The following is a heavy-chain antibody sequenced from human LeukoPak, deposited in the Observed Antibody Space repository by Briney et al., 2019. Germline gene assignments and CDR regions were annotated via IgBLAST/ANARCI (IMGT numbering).Heavy chain of an antibody. CDR2: IYPGDSDT. J-gene: IGHJ4*02. D-gene: IGHD4-17*01. CDR1: GYSFTSYW. V-gene: IGHV5-51*01. CDR3: ARHTRRNYGDYGTIDY. Sequence: GESLKISCKGSGYSFTSYWIGWVRQTPGKGLEWMGIIYPGDSDTRYSPSFQGQVTISADKSISTAYLQWSSLKASGTAMHYCARHTRRNYGDYGTIDYWGQGTLVTVSS.